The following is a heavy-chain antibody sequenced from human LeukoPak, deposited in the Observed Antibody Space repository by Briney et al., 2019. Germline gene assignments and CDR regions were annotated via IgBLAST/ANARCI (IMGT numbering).Heavy chain of an antibody. V-gene: IGHV3-30*02. J-gene: IGHJ4*02. Sequence: GGSLRLSCAASGFTFSSYGMHWVRQAPGKGLEWVAFIRYDGSNKYYADSVKGRFTIPRDNSKNTLYLQMNSLRAEDTAVYYCARDIRRFEERFDYWGQGTLVTVSS. D-gene: IGHD3-10*01. CDR3: ARDIRRFEERFDY. CDR2: IRYDGSNK. CDR1: GFTFSSYG.